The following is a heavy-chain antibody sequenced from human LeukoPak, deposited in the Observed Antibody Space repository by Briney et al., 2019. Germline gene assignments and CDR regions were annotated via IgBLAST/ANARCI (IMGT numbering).Heavy chain of an antibody. D-gene: IGHD3-10*01. V-gene: IGHV4-59*08. CDR1: GGSISGYY. Sequence: SETLSLTCTVSGGSISGYYCSWIRQPPGKGLEWIGYIYYSGSTDYNPSLKSRVTISVDTSKNQFSLKLSSVTTADTAVYYCARGAFGESPYNWFGPWGQGTLVTVSS. CDR3: ARGAFGESPYNWFGP. CDR2: IYYSGST. J-gene: IGHJ5*02.